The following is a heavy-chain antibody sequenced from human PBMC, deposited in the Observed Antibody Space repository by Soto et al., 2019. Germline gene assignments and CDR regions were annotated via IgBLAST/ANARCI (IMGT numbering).Heavy chain of an antibody. CDR1: GDSVSSNSAA. V-gene: IGHV6-1*01. CDR3: ARDRARGYGYYYYGMDV. CDR2: TYYRSKWYN. J-gene: IGHJ6*02. D-gene: IGHD4-17*01. Sequence: SQTLSLTCAISGDSVSSNSAAWNWIRQSPSRGLEWLGRTYYRSKWYNDYAVSVKSRITINPDTSKNQFSLQLNSVTPEDTAVYYCARDRARGYGYYYYGMDVWGQGTTVTVSS.